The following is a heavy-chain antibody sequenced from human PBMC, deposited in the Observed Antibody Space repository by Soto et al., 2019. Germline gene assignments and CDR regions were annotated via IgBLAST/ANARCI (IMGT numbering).Heavy chain of an antibody. V-gene: IGHV4-39*01. D-gene: IGHD3-22*01. CDR2: IYYSGST. Sequence: SETLSLTCTVSGGSIRSSIYYWGWIRQPPGKGLEWIGSIYYSGSTYYNPSLKSRVTISIDTSKNQFSLKLSSVTAADTAVYYCARNYDYSYYYGMDVWGQGTTVTVSS. CDR3: ARNYDYSYYYGMDV. CDR1: GGSIRSSIYY. J-gene: IGHJ6*02.